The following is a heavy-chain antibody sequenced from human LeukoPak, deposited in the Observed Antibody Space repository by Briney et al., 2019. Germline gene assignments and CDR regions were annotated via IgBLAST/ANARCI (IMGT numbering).Heavy chain of an antibody. V-gene: IGHV3-30*04. D-gene: IGHD5-24*01. CDR2: ISYDGSNK. CDR3: AGRVEMATIQDDY. Sequence: PGGSLRLSCAASGFTFSSYAMHWVRQAPGKGLEWVADISYDGSNKYYADSVKGRFTISRDNSKNTLYLQMNSLRAEDTAVYYCAGRVEMATIQDDYWGQGTLVTVSS. J-gene: IGHJ4*02. CDR1: GFTFSSYA.